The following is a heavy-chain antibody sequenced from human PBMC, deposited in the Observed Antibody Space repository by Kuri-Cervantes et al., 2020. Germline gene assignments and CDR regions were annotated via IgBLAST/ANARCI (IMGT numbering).Heavy chain of an antibody. CDR2: ISGSSDRT. V-gene: IGHV3-23*01. CDR3: TRRRDDAIGDTGDAFDI. D-gene: IGHD3-16*01. CDR1: GFTFSSYA. J-gene: IGHJ3*02. Sequence: GESLKISCAASGFTFSSYAMSWVRQAPGKGLEWVSIISGSSDRTYYADPVKGQITIPRDNSKNTLYLQMNSLNTEDTAVYYCTRRRDDAIGDTGDAFDIWGQGTMVTVSS.